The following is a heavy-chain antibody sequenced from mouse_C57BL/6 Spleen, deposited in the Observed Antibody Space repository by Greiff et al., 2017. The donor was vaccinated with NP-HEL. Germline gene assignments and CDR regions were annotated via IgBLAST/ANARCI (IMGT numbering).Heavy chain of an antibody. Sequence: EVKLVESGGDLVKPGGSLKLSCAASGFTFSSYGMSWVRQTPDKRLEWVATISSGGSYTYYPDSVKGRFTISRDNAKNTLYLQMSSLKSEDTAMYYCSRANGSSVYYFDYWGQGTTLTVSS. CDR1: GFTFSSYG. CDR3: SRANGSSVYYFDY. V-gene: IGHV5-6*02. CDR2: ISSGGSYT. D-gene: IGHD1-1*01. J-gene: IGHJ2*01.